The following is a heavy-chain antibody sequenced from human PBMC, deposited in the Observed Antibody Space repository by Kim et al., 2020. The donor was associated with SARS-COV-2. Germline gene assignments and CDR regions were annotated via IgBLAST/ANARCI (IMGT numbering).Heavy chain of an antibody. V-gene: IGHV5-51*01. Sequence: SPSFQGQVTISADKSISTAYLQWSSLKASDTAMYYCARFRYSGYDYGMDVWGQGTTVTVSS. CDR3: ARFRYSGYDYGMDV. J-gene: IGHJ6*02. D-gene: IGHD1-26*01.